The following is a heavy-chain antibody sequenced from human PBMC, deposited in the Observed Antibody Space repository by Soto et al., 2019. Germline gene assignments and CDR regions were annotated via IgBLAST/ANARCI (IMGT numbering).Heavy chain of an antibody. CDR3: AATNPTILEVTTFRDAFDI. CDR1: GGSISSSSYY. Sequence: SETLSLTCTVSGGSISSSSYYWGWIRQPPGKGLEWIGSIYYSGSTYYNPSLKSRVTISVDTSKNQFSLKLSSVTAADTAVYYCAATNPTILEVTTFRDAFDIWGQGTMVTV. D-gene: IGHD4-17*01. CDR2: IYYSGST. J-gene: IGHJ3*02. V-gene: IGHV4-39*01.